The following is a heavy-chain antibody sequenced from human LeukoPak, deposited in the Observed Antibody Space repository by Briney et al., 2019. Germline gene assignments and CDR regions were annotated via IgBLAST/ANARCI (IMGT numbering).Heavy chain of an antibody. Sequence: ETLSLTCTVSGASISRYYWSWIRQPPGKGLEWIGSISYSGSTNYNPSLKSRVTISVDTSKNQFSLKLSSVTAADTAVYYCARGSRGTVYYWGQGTLVTVSS. CDR3: ARGSRGTVYY. CDR2: ISYSGST. D-gene: IGHD1-1*01. V-gene: IGHV4-59*12. J-gene: IGHJ4*02. CDR1: GASISRYY.